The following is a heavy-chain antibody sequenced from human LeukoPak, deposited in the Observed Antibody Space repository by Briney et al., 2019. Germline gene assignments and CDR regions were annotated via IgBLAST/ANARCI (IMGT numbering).Heavy chain of an antibody. CDR2: ISGSGGSI. V-gene: IGHV3-23*01. CDR3: AKDRGYSYGLYYFDY. CDR1: GFTFSSYA. J-gene: IGHJ4*02. D-gene: IGHD5-18*01. Sequence: PGGSLRLSCAASGFTFSSYAMSWVRQASGKGLEWVSAISGSGGSIYYADSVKGRFTISRDNSKNTLYLQMNSLRAEDTAVYYCAKDRGYSYGLYYFDYWGQGTLVTVSS.